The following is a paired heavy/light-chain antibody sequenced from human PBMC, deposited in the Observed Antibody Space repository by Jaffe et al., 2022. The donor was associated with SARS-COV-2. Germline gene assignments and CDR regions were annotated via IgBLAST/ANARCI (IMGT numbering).Heavy chain of an antibody. J-gene: IGHJ4*02. V-gene: IGHV3-9*01. CDR2: ISWNSGSI. CDR1: GFTFDDYA. CDR3: AKDRGYDYVWGSYRYSGLDY. Sequence: EVQLVESGGGLVQPGRSLRLSCAASGFTFDDYAMHWVRQAPGKGLEWVSGISWNSGSIGYADSVKGRFTISRDNAKNSLYLQMNSLRAEDTALYYCAKDRGYDYVWGSYRYSGLDYWGQGTLVTVSS. D-gene: IGHD3-16*02.
Light chain of an antibody. CDR3: QQYDNLPPALT. CDR1: QDISNY. J-gene: IGKJ4*01. V-gene: IGKV1-33*01. Sequence: DIQMTQSPSSLSASVGDRVTITCQASQDISNYLNWYQQKPGKAPKLLIYDASNLETGVPSRFSGSGSGTDFTFTISSLQPEDIATYYCQQYDNLPPALTFGGGTKVEIK. CDR2: DAS.